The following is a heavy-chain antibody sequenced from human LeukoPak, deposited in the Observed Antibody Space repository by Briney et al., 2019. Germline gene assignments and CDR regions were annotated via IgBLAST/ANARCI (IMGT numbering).Heavy chain of an antibody. D-gene: IGHD3-10*01. J-gene: IGHJ6*02. V-gene: IGHV3-23*01. CDR1: GFTFSSFA. CDR2: INGGGGNT. Sequence: PGGSLRLSCVASGFTFSSFAMTWFRQAPGKGLEWVSGINGGGGNTYYADSVRGRYTISRDDSRNTLYLQMNRLRAEDTALYYCARDAVLWFGDYYYGMDVWGQGTTVTVSS. CDR3: ARDAVLWFGDYYYGMDV.